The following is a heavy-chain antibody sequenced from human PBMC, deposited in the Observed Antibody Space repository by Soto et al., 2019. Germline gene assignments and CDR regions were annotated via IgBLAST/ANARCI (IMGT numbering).Heavy chain of an antibody. CDR1: GDSVSSHSTA. CDR3: ANWGINV. Sequence: PSQTLSLTCVISGDSVSSHSTAWNWIRLSPSRGLEWLGRTYYRSKWYNDYAVSVKSRIIINSDTSKNQISLQLDSVTPEDTAVYFCANWGINVWGQGTTVTVSS. CDR2: TYYRSKWYN. J-gene: IGHJ6*02. V-gene: IGHV6-1*01. D-gene: IGHD1-1*01.